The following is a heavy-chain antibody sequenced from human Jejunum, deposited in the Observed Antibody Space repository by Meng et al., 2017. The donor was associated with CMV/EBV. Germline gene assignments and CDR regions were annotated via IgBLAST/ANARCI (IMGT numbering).Heavy chain of an antibody. CDR2: ISSTGTYI. J-gene: IGHJ3*02. D-gene: IGHD3-10*01. V-gene: IGHV3-21*01. CDR1: YY. CDR3: ARVRSYYGSGTYSNEVASDI. Sequence: YYMNWVRQAPGKGLEWVSSISSTGTYIYYTDSVKGRFTISRDNAKNSLYLEVNSLRAEDTAVYYCARVRSYYGSGTYSNEVASDIWGQGSLVTV.